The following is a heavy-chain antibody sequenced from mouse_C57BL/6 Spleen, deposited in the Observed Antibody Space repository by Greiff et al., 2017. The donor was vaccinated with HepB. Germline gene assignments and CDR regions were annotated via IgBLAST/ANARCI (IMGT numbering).Heavy chain of an antibody. CDR2: INPGSGGT. CDR1: GYAFTNYL. J-gene: IGHJ2*01. V-gene: IGHV1-54*01. D-gene: IGHD2-4*01. CDR3: ARRYDYEAGYFDY. Sequence: QVQLQQSGAELVRPGTSVKVSCKASGYAFTNYLIEWVKQRPGQGLEWIGVINPGSGGTNYNEKFKGKATLTADKSSSTAYMQLSSLTSEDSAVYFCARRYDYEAGYFDYWGQGTTLTVSS.